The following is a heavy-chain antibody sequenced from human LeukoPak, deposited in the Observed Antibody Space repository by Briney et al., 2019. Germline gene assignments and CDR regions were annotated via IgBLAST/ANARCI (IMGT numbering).Heavy chain of an antibody. CDR3: ARGYYGLDI. J-gene: IGHJ3*02. V-gene: IGHV3-7*01. CDR1: GFTVSQHW. D-gene: IGHD1-26*01. CDR2: ISADGSER. Sequence: PGGSLRLSCVASGFTVSQHWTTWVRQAPGKWLEWVAHISADGSERDSVDSGTGRFTISKDNAKNSVYLQLSSLRAEDTARYYCARGYYGLDIWGQGTMVTVSS.